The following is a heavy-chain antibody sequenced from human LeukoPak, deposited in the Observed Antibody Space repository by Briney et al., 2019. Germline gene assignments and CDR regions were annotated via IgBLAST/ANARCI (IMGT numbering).Heavy chain of an antibody. CDR2: IKLDGTEK. D-gene: IGHD2-2*01. V-gene: IGHV3-7*03. Sequence: GESLRLSCAASGFTFSSYWMSWVRQAPGKGLEWVANIKLDGTEKFYVDSVKGRFTVSRDNAKNSLYLQMNSLRAEDTALYYCARIFCSSFRCYAFDYWGQGALVTVSS. J-gene: IGHJ4*02. CDR3: ARIFCSSFRCYAFDY. CDR1: GFTFSSYW.